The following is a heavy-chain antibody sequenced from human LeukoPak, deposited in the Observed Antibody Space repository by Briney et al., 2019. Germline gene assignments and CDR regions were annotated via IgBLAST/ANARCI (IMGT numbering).Heavy chain of an antibody. CDR1: GFTFSNYA. CDR3: AKGVDNTGRLRWFDS. D-gene: IGHD1-1*01. V-gene: IGHV3-23*01. CDR2: ISGRGSDR. J-gene: IGHJ5*01. Sequence: PGGSLRLSCAASGFTFSNYALTWVRQTPGKGLEWVSTISGRGSDRFHADAVKGRFTISRDNSKNTMYLQMNSLRIEDTAFYYCAKGVDNTGRLRWFDSWGQGTLVTVSS.